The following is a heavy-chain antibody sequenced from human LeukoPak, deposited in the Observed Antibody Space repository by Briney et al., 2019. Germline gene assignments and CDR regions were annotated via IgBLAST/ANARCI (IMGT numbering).Heavy chain of an antibody. V-gene: IGHV3-13*01. Sequence: GGSLRLSCAASGFTFSSYEMHWVRQGTGKGLEWVSSIDTVGDTYYPGSVKGRFTISRENAKNSLHLQMNSLRAGDTAVYYCARVSPDYGGYFDYWGQGTLVTVSS. D-gene: IGHD4-23*01. CDR2: IDTVGDT. CDR3: ARVSPDYGGYFDY. J-gene: IGHJ4*02. CDR1: GFTFSSYE.